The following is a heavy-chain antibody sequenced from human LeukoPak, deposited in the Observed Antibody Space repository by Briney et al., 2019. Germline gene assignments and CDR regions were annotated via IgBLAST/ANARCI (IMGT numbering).Heavy chain of an antibody. Sequence: SETLSLTCAVYGGSFSGYYWSWIRQPPGEGLEWIGEINHSGGTNYNPSLKSRVTISVDTSKNQFSLKLSSVTAADTAVYYCARAQPHYYDSSGYRNWFDPWGQGTLVTDSS. J-gene: IGHJ5*02. V-gene: IGHV4-34*01. CDR2: INHSGGT. D-gene: IGHD3-22*01. CDR1: GGSFSGYY. CDR3: ARAQPHYYDSSGYRNWFDP.